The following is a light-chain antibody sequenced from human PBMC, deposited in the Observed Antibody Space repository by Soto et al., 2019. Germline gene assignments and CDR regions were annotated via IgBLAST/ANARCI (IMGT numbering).Light chain of an antibody. V-gene: IGLV4-69*01. J-gene: IGLJ3*02. CDR3: QTWGTGIRV. CDR1: SGHSHYA. CDR2: LNSDGSH. Sequence: QPVLTQSPSASASLGASVKLTCTLSSGHSHYAIAWHQQQPEKGPRYLMNLNSDGSHSKGDGIPDRFSGSSSGADRYLTISSLQSEDEADYYCQTWGTGIRVFGGGTKVTVL.